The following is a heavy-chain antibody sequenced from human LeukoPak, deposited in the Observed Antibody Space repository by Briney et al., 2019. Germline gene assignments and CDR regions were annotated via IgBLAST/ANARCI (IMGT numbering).Heavy chain of an antibody. V-gene: IGHV4-34*01. CDR2: INHSGST. CDR1: GGSFSGYY. J-gene: IGHJ5*02. CDR3: ARELYSSGWSPNWFDP. Sequence: SETLSLTCAVCGGSFSGYYWSWIRQPPGKGLEWTGEINHSGSTNYNPSLKSRVTISVDTSKNQFSLKLSSVTAADTAVYYCARELYSSGWSPNWFDPWGQGTLVTVSS. D-gene: IGHD6-19*01.